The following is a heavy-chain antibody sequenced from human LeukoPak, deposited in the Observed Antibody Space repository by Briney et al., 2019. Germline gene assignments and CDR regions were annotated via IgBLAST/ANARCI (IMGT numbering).Heavy chain of an antibody. CDR3: ARVAGSSWYSGGSGYYYYMDV. V-gene: IGHV3-11*04. D-gene: IGHD6-13*01. Sequence: PGGCLRLSCTGYGFTFSDYYMNWIGQAPGQGMGWVSYISYSVATIYYADSVKGRFTISRDNAKNSLYLQMNSLRAADTAVYYCARVAGSSWYSGGSGYYYYMDVWGKGTTVTVSS. J-gene: IGHJ6*03. CDR1: GFTFSDYY. CDR2: ISYSVATI.